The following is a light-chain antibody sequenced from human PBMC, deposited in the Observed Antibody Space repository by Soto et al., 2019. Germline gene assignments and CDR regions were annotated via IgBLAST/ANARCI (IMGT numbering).Light chain of an antibody. CDR2: EVS. Sequence: QSALTQPASVSGSPGQSITLSCTGTSSDIGAYDYVSWYQHHPGKAPKLIIYEVSNRPSGVSNRFAGSKSGNTASLTISGLQAEDEADYYCQSCDSSLSGSGVFGTGTKLTVL. J-gene: IGLJ1*01. CDR3: QSCDSSLSGSGV. CDR1: SSDIGAYDY. V-gene: IGLV2-14*01.